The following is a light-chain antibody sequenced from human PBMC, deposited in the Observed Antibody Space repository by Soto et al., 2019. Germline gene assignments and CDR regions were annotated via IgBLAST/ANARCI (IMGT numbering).Light chain of an antibody. CDR1: RSNIGNNY. J-gene: IGLJ3*02. V-gene: IGLV1-51*01. CDR2: DND. CDR3: EAWDSNLSGGV. Sequence: QSVLTQPPSVSAAPGQKVTVSCSGSRSNIGNNYVSWYQHLPGTAPKLLIYDNDKRPSVIPDRFSASKSGTSATLDITGLQTGDEADYYCEAWDSNLSGGVFGGGTKVTVL.